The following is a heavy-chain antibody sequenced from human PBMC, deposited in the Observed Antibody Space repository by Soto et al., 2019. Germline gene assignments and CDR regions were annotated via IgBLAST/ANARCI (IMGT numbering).Heavy chain of an antibody. CDR1: GGSFSGYY. Sequence: QVQLQQWGAGLLKPSETLSLTCAVYGGSFSGYYWSWIRQPPGKGLEWIGEINHSGSTNYNPSLKSQVTISVDTSKNQFSLKLSSVTAADTAVYYCARGVNRGRGYDYGRWYAYWGQGTLVTVSS. V-gene: IGHV4-34*01. CDR3: ARGVNRGRGYDYGRWYAY. J-gene: IGHJ4*02. D-gene: IGHD5-12*01. CDR2: INHSGST.